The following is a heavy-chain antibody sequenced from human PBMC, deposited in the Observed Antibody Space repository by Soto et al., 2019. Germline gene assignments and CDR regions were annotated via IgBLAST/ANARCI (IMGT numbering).Heavy chain of an antibody. CDR3: ARQRPTDGGWEFANYYGMDV. V-gene: IGHV4-34*12. CDR1: GGSFSAYY. Sequence: SETLSLTCAVYGGSFSAYYWSWVRQPPGKGLEWIGEIIHSESTKYNPSLKSRVTISVDTSKNQFSLKLSSVTAADTAVYYCARQRPTDGGWEFANYYGMDVWGQGTPVTVSS. J-gene: IGHJ6*02. D-gene: IGHD1-26*01. CDR2: IIHSEST.